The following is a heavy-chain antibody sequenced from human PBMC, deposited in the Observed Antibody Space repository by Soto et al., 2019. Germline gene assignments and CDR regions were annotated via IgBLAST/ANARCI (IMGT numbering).Heavy chain of an antibody. V-gene: IGHV3-30*18. CDR3: AKGDIIAAAQIDY. Sequence: GGSLRLSCAASGFTFSSYGMHWVRQAPGKGLEWVAVISYDGSNKYYADSVKGRFTISRDNPKNTLYLQMNSLRAEDTAVYYCAKGDIIAAAQIDYWGQGTLVTVSS. J-gene: IGHJ4*02. CDR2: ISYDGSNK. CDR1: GFTFSSYG. D-gene: IGHD6-13*01.